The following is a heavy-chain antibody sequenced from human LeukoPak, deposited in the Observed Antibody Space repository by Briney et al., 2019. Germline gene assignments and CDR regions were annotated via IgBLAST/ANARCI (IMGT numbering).Heavy chain of an antibody. J-gene: IGHJ4*02. D-gene: IGHD6-13*01. CDR1: GFTFSSYA. Sequence: PGGSLRLSCAASGFTFSSYAMHWVRQAPGKGLEWVAVISYDGSNKYYADSVKGRFTISRGNSKNTLYLQMNSLRAEDTAVYYCARFIRVLGSWFSLDYWGQGILVTVSS. CDR2: ISYDGSNK. CDR3: ARFIRVLGSWFSLDY. V-gene: IGHV3-30-3*01.